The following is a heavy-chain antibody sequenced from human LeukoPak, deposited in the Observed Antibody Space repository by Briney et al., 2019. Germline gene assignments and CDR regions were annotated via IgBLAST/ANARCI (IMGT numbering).Heavy chain of an antibody. CDR3: ARENTMIRGAFDAFDI. J-gene: IGHJ3*02. V-gene: IGHV4-59*01. CDR2: IYYSGST. D-gene: IGHD3-10*01. Sequence: SETLSLTCTVSGRSIRGSYWSWIRQPPGKGLEWIGYIYYSGSTNYNPSLKSRVTILVDTSNNQFSLRLNSVTAADTAVYYCARENTMIRGAFDAFDIWGQGTMVTVSS. CDR1: GRSIRGSY.